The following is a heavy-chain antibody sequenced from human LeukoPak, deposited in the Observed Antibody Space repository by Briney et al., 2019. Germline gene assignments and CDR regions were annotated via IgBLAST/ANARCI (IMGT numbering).Heavy chain of an antibody. J-gene: IGHJ6*02. Sequence: SVKVPYQASGGTLRSYAISWVRQAPGQGLEWMGGIIPIFGTANYAQKFQGRVTITADESTSTAYMELGSLRSEDTAVYYCARVCSTSCAIYYYYGMDVWGQGTTVTVSS. CDR1: GGTLRSYA. CDR3: ARVCSTSCAIYYYYGMDV. V-gene: IGHV1-69*13. CDR2: IIPIFGTA. D-gene: IGHD2-2*01.